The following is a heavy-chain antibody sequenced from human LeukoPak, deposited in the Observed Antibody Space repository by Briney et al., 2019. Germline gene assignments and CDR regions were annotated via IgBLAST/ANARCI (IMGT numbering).Heavy chain of an antibody. CDR3: ARAGYYYGSGISFPFDY. Sequence: SETLSLTCTVSGGSISSYYWGWIRQPPGKGLEWIGSIYYSGSTYYNPSLKSRVTISVDTSKNQFSLKLSSVTAADTAVYYCARAGYYYGSGISFPFDYWGQGTLVTVSS. CDR1: GGSISSYY. V-gene: IGHV4-39*07. CDR2: IYYSGST. J-gene: IGHJ4*02. D-gene: IGHD3-10*01.